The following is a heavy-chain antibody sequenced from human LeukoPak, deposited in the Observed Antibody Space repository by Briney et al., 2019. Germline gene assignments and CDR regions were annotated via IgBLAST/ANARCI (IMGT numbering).Heavy chain of an antibody. D-gene: IGHD3-16*01. Sequence: SETLSLTCTVSGGSISSGSYYWSWIRQPAGKGLEWIGRIYTSGSTNYNPSLKSRVTISVDTSKNQFSLELSSVTAADTAVYYCARIPSLGRYYFDYWGQGTLVTVSS. CDR2: IYTSGST. V-gene: IGHV4-61*02. J-gene: IGHJ4*02. CDR3: ARIPSLGRYYFDY. CDR1: GGSISSGSYY.